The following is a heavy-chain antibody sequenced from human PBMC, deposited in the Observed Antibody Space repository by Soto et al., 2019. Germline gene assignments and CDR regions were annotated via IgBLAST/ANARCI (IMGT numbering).Heavy chain of an antibody. D-gene: IGHD6-6*01. CDR1: GYTFTSYD. J-gene: IGHJ5*02. CDR3: ARAAIVARPRAWKGYWFDP. V-gene: IGHV1-8*01. Sequence: QVPLVQSGAEVKKPGASVKVSCKASGYTFTSYDINWVRQATGQGLEWMGWMNPNSGNTGYAQKFQGRVTMTRNTSIRPAYMEVSSLRSEDTAVYYCARAAIVARPRAWKGYWFDPWGQGTLVTVSS. CDR2: MNPNSGNT.